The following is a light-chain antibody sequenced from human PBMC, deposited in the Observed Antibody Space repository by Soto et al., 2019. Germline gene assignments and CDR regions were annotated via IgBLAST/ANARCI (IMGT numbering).Light chain of an antibody. V-gene: IGLV2-14*03. CDR3: SSYTSSSTGV. J-gene: IGLJ1*01. CDR1: TCDVGDYNY. Sequence: QSALTQPASGSGSPGQSITISCTGTTCDVGDYNYVSWYQHHPGKAPKLMIYDVSNRPSGVSNRFSGSKSGNTASLTISGLQAEDEADYYCSSYTSSSTGVFGTGTKLTVL. CDR2: DVS.